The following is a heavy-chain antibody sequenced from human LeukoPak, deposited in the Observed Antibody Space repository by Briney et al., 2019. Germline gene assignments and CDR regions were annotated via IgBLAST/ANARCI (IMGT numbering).Heavy chain of an antibody. V-gene: IGHV3-30*03. Sequence: GRSLRLSCAASGFTFSSYGMHWVRQAPGKGLEWVAVILHDGSNKYYVDSVKGRFTISRDNSKNTLYLQMNSLRAEDTAVFYCARGYYYGMDVWGQGTTVTVSS. CDR3: ARGYYYGMDV. J-gene: IGHJ6*02. CDR2: ILHDGSNK. CDR1: GFTFSSYG.